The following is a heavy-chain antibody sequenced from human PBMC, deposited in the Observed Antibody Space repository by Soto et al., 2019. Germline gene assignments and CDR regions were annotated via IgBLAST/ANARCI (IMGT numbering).Heavy chain of an antibody. CDR1: GGSISKSNYF. V-gene: IGHV4-39*01. CDR3: AILGWGNGDSDY. D-gene: IGHD2-21*01. J-gene: IGHJ4*02. CDR2: ILYSGTT. Sequence: QLQLQESGPGLVKSSETLSLTCTVSGGSISKSNYFWGWIRQAPGKGLEWIASILYSGTTSYNSYLKSRVAISVDTATNQFSLKLSSVTAADTAVYDCAILGWGNGDSDYWGQGTLVTVSS.